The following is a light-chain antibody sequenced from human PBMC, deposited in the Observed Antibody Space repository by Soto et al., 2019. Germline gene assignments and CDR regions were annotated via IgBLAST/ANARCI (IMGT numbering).Light chain of an antibody. CDR2: DDS. V-gene: IGLV3-21*02. CDR1: NIGSKS. Sequence: SYELTQPPSVSVAPGQTARITCGGNNIGSKSVHWYQQKPCQAPVLVVYDDSDRPSGIPERFSGSNSGNTATLTISRVEAGDEADYYCQVWDSSSDHRGVFGGGTKLTVL. J-gene: IGLJ2*01. CDR3: QVWDSSSDHRGV.